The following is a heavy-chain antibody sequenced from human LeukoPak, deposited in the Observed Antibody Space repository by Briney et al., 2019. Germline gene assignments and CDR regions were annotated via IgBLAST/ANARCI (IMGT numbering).Heavy chain of an antibody. CDR3: ARADCGGDCYRRYYFDY. V-gene: IGHV4-34*01. CDR2: INHSGST. D-gene: IGHD2-21*02. CDR1: GGSFSGYY. Sequence: PSETLSLTCTVSGGSFSGYYWSWIRQPPGKGLEWIGEINHSGSTNYNPSLKSRVTISVDTSKNQFSLKLSSVTAADTAVYYCARADCGGDCYRRYYFDYWGQGTLVTVSS. J-gene: IGHJ4*02.